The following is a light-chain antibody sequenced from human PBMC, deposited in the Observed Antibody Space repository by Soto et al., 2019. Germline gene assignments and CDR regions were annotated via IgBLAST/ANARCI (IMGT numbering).Light chain of an antibody. V-gene: IGLV1-51*01. Sequence: QSVLTQPPSVSAAPGQKVTISCSGSSSNIGNNYVSWYQQLPGTATQLLIYDDNERPSGILDRFSGSKAGTSATLGITGLQTGDEADYYCGTWDSSLSAVVFGGGTKVTGL. CDR1: SSNIGNNY. CDR2: DDN. J-gene: IGLJ2*01. CDR3: GTWDSSLSAVV.